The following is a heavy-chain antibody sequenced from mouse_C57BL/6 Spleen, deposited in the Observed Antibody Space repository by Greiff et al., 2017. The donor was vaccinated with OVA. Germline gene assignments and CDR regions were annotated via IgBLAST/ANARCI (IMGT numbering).Heavy chain of an antibody. Sequence: VQLQQPGAELVKPGASVKLSCKASGYTFTSYWMHWVKQRPGQGLEWIGMIHPNSGSTNYNEKFKSKATLTVDKSSSTAYMQLSSLTSEDSAVYYWARERVDSSGYVDYWGQGTTLTVSS. CDR1: GYTFTSYW. V-gene: IGHV1-64*01. CDR2: IHPNSGST. CDR3: ARERVDSSGYVDY. D-gene: IGHD3-2*02. J-gene: IGHJ2*01.